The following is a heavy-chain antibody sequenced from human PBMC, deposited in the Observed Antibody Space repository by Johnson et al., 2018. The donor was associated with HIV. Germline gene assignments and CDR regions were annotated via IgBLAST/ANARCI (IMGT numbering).Heavy chain of an antibody. CDR3: ARRYCSGGRCLNPKDAFDI. J-gene: IGHJ3*02. CDR2: IYSGGST. D-gene: IGHD2-15*01. V-gene: IGHV3-66*01. Sequence: MLLVESGGGVVQPGGSLRLSCAVSGFTVSSNYMSWVRRAPGKWLEWVSVIYSGGSTYYADSVKGRFTISRDNSKNTVYLQMNSLRADDTAVYYCARRYCSGGRCLNPKDAFDIWGQGTMVTVSS. CDR1: GFTVSSNY.